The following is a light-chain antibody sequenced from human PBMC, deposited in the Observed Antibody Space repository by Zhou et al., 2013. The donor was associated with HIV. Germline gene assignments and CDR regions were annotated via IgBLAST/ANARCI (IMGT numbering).Light chain of an antibody. J-gene: IGKJ4*01. Sequence: EIVLTQSPGTLSLSPGERATLSCKASQNIRNSDLGWYQQRPGRAPRLLIYQTSRRAAGVPERFSGRGSGTDFSLTISRLEPEDSAVYYCQRYAASPPFNFGGGRRWKS. CDR1: QNIRNSD. CDR3: QRYAASPPFN. V-gene: IGKV3-20*01. CDR2: QTS.